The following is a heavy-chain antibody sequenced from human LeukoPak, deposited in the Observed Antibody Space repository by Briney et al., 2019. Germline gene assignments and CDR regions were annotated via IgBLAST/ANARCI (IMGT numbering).Heavy chain of an antibody. CDR1: GGSISSYY. V-gene: IGHV4-30-4*08. CDR3: ARATNVPAFDI. CDR2: IYYSGST. J-gene: IGHJ3*02. Sequence: SETLSLTCTVSGGSISSYYWSWIRQPPGKGLEWIGYIYYSGSTYYNPSLKSRVTISVDTSKNQFSLKLSSVTAADTAVYYCARATNVPAFDIWGQGTMLTVSS. D-gene: IGHD2-8*01.